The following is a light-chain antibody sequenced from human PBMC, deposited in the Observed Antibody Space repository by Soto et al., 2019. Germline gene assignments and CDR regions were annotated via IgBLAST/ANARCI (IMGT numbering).Light chain of an antibody. Sequence: EIVLTQSPATLSLSPGERATLSCRASQSVSSYLVWYQQKPGQPPRLLIYDASTRATGVAARFSGSGSGTDFTLTISSLEPEDFAVYYCQQRSNWPPFSFGPGTTVDIK. CDR1: QSVSSY. CDR3: QQRSNWPPFS. V-gene: IGKV3-11*01. CDR2: DAS. J-gene: IGKJ3*01.